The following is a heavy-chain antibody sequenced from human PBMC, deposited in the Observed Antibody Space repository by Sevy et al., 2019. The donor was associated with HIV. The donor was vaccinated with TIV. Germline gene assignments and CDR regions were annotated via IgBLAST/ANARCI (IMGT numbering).Heavy chain of an antibody. D-gene: IGHD3-16*01. J-gene: IGHJ4*02. CDR1: GFTFSDDS. Sequence: GGSLRLSCAASGFTFSDDSMNWVRQAPGKGLEWVGFIRSKAYGGTTEYAASVKGRFTISRDDSKNIAYLQMNSLKTEDTAVYYCTRTFGTNWGQGTLVTVSS. V-gene: IGHV3-49*04. CDR3: TRTFGTN. CDR2: IRSKAYGGTT.